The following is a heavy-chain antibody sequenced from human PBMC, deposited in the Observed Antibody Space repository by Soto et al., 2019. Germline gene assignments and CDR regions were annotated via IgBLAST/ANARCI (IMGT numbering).Heavy chain of an antibody. CDR2: IWYDGSNK. J-gene: IGHJ4*02. CDR3: ARSPTYGSGSYYAYYFDY. V-gene: IGHV3-33*01. D-gene: IGHD3-10*01. CDR1: GFTFSSYG. Sequence: GGSLRLSCAASGFTFSSYGMHWVRQAPGKGLEWVAVIWYDGSNKYYADSVKGRFTISRDNSKNTLYLQMNSLRAEDTAVYYCARSPTYGSGSYYAYYFDYWGQGTLVTVSS.